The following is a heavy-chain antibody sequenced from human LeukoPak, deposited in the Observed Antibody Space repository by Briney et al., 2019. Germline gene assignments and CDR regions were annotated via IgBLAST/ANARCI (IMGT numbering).Heavy chain of an antibody. CDR1: GYTFTSYG. CDR2: ISAYNGNT. V-gene: IGHV1-18*01. CDR3: ARVRQLGYYYYYGMDV. D-gene: IGHD6-13*01. J-gene: IGHJ6*02. Sequence: GASVKVSCKASGYTFTSYGISWVRQAPGQGLEWMGWISAYNGNTNYAQKLQGRVTMTTDTSTSTAYVELRSLRSDDTAVYYCARVRQLGYYYYYGMDVWGQGTTVTVSS.